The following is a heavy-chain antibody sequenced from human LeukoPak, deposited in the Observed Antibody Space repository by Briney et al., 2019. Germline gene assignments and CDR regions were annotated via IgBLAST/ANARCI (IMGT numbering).Heavy chain of an antibody. J-gene: IGHJ4*02. D-gene: IGHD1-26*01. CDR2: MYYRGST. Sequence: SETLSLTCTVSGGSISSSSHYWGWIRQPPGKGLEWIGSMYYRGSTYHNPSLKSRVTISVGTSKNQFSLKLSSVTAADTAVYYCATTTIRLGYWGQGTLVTVSS. CDR3: ATTTIRLGY. CDR1: GGSISSSSHY. V-gene: IGHV4-39*07.